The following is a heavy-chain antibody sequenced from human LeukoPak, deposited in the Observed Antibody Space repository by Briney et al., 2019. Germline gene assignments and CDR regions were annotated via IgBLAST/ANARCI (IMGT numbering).Heavy chain of an antibody. Sequence: GGSLRLSCAASGFTFSSYGMHWVRQAPGKGLEWVAVIWYDGSNKYYADSVKGRFTISRDNSKNTLYLQMNSLRAEDTAVYYCAKDKSMVATENFDYWGQGTLVTVSS. V-gene: IGHV3-30*02. D-gene: IGHD5-12*01. J-gene: IGHJ4*02. CDR1: GFTFSSYG. CDR3: AKDKSMVATENFDY. CDR2: IWYDGSNK.